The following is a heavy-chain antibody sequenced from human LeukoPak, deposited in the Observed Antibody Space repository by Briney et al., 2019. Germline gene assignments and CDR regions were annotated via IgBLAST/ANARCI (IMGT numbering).Heavy chain of an antibody. CDR2: ISYDGSNK. CDR1: GFTFSSYA. V-gene: IGHV3-30*14. D-gene: IGHD4-23*01. CDR3: ADHYGGNSVTAFDI. J-gene: IGHJ3*02. Sequence: PGGSLRLSCAASGFTFSSYAMHWVRQAPGKGLEWVAVISYDGSNKYYADSVKGRFTISRDNSKNTLYLQMNSLRAEDTAVYYCADHYGGNSVTAFDIWGQGTMVTVSS.